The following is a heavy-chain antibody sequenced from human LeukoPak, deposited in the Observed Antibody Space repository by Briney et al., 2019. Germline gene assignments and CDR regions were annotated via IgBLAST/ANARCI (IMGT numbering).Heavy chain of an antibody. CDR1: AFTFSSYE. Sequence: LRLSCAASAFTFSSYEMNWVRQAPGNGLEGVTGISWNSYIIGHADSGHCRFTIPRDNTNKSPNLQMSSLKSHHTTLYCSAKGEKKWLAGQPNYWGQGTLVTVSS. J-gene: IGHJ4*02. V-gene: IGHV3-9*01. CDR2: ISWNSYII. CDR3: AKGEKKWLAGQPNY. D-gene: IGHD6-19*01.